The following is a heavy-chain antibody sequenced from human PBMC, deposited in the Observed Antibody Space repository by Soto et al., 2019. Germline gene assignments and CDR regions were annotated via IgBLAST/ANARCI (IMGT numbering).Heavy chain of an antibody. CDR2: IYYSGST. Sequence: QLQLQESGPGLVKPSETLSLTCTVSGGSISSSSYYWGWIRQPPGKGLEWIGSIYYSGSTYYNPSLQSRVTIPVDTSKNHFSLKPSSVTAADTAVYYCATHTPAMSTSDHWGQGTLVTVSS. CDR3: ATHTPAMSTSDH. D-gene: IGHD2-15*01. CDR1: GGSISSSSYY. V-gene: IGHV4-39*01. J-gene: IGHJ4*02.